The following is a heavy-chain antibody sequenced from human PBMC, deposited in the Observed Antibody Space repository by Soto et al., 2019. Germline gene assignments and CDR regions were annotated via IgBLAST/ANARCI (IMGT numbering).Heavy chain of an antibody. CDR2: INSDASST. Sequence: EVQLVESGGGLVQPGESLTLSCAASGFTFSNSWMHWVRQAAGKGLVWVSRINSDASSTNYADSVKGRFTISRDNAKNTLYLQMNSVRDEDTAVYYCAARFSSNWVSWGQGTLVTVSS. D-gene: IGHD6-13*01. CDR3: AARFSSNWVS. J-gene: IGHJ5*02. V-gene: IGHV3-74*01. CDR1: GFTFSNSW.